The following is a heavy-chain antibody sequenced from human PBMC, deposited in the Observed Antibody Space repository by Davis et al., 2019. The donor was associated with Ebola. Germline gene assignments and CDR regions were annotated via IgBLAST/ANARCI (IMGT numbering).Heavy chain of an antibody. CDR3: AREPLTGIELDY. D-gene: IGHD7-27*01. Sequence: PGGSLRLSCAASKFTLSSYWMSWVRQPPGKGLEWVSGIGGSGGSTYYADSVKGRFTISRDSSKNTLYLQMNSLRAEDTAVYYCAREPLTGIELDYWGQGTLVTVSS. J-gene: IGHJ4*02. V-gene: IGHV3-23*01. CDR1: KFTLSSYW. CDR2: IGGSGGST.